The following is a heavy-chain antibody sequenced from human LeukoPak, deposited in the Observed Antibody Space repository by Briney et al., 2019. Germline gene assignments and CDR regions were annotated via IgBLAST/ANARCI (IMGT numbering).Heavy chain of an antibody. CDR2: ISGGGGST. CDR1: GFTFSSYA. D-gene: IGHD1-26*01. V-gene: IGHV3-23*01. J-gene: IGHJ4*02. Sequence: GGSLRLSCAASGFTFSSYAMSWVRQAPGKGLEWVSGISGGGGSTYYADSVKGRFTISRDNSKNTLYLQMNSLRAEDTAVYYCARAIGSAFDYWGQGTLVTVSS. CDR3: ARAIGSAFDY.